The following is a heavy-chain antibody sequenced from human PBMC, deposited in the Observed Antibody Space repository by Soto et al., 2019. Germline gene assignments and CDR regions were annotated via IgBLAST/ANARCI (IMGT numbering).Heavy chain of an antibody. CDR3: AKEYSSVWSHWYFDL. V-gene: IGHV3-30*18. D-gene: IGHD6-19*01. J-gene: IGHJ2*01. Sequence: QVQLVESGGGVVQPGRSLRLSCAGSGFDFNNYGIQWVRQAPGKGLEWVAVVSHDGTAKIYADPVKGRFTISRDGSENMVYLQMDSLRVEVTAVYYCAKEYSSVWSHWYFDLWGRGTLVTVSS. CDR2: VSHDGTAK. CDR1: GFDFNNYG.